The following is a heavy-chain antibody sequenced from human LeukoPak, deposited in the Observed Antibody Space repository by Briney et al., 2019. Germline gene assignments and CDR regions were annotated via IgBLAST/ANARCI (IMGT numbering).Heavy chain of an antibody. CDR3: AKDDVEYGLGDY. Sequence: GGSLRLSCAASGFTVSSNYMSWVRQAPGKGLEWVSAISGSGGSTYYADSVKGRFTISRDNSKNTLYLQMNSLRAEDTAVYYCAKDDVEYGLGDYWGQGTLGTVSS. CDR2: ISGSGGST. J-gene: IGHJ4*02. CDR1: GFTVSSNY. D-gene: IGHD2/OR15-2a*01. V-gene: IGHV3-23*01.